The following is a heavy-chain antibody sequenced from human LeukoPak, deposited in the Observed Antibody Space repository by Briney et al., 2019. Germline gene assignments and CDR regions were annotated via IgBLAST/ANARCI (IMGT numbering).Heavy chain of an antibody. J-gene: IGHJ6*03. D-gene: IGHD3-9*01. CDR3: ARVNYDILTGLRYYYYYYMDV. CDR1: GFTFSSYE. Sequence: PGGSLRLSCAASGFTFSSYEMNWVRQAPGKGLEWVSYISSSGSTIYYAGSVKGRFTISRDNAKNSLYLQMNSLRAEDTAVYYCARVNYDILTGLRYYYYYYMDVWGKGTTVTVSS. CDR2: ISSSGSTI. V-gene: IGHV3-48*03.